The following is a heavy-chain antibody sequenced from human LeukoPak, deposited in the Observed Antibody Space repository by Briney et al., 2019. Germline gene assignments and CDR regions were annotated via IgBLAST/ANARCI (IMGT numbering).Heavy chain of an antibody. V-gene: IGHV4-59*01. D-gene: IGHD2-2*02. CDR1: GGSISNYY. J-gene: IGHJ4*02. Sequence: SETLCLTCTVSGGSISNYYWSWIRQPPGKGLEWIEYIYYSGSTNYNPSLKSRVTISVDTSKNQFSLRLSSVTAADTAVYYCARRERYCSSTSCYSYFYYWGQGTLVTVSS. CDR3: ARRERYCSSTSCYSYFYY. CDR2: IYYSGST.